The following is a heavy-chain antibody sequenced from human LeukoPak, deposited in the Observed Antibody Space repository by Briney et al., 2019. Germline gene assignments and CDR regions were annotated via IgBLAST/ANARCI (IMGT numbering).Heavy chain of an antibody. CDR3: ARVVASTSIDS. J-gene: IGHJ4*02. CDR1: GYSINSGYF. V-gene: IGHV4-38-2*02. CDR2: IFHTGDV. Sequence: SSETLSLTCTVSGYSINSGYFWGWVRQPPGKGPEWIGSIFHTGDVYYNPSLRSRVTLSIDTSRNQVSLKVTSVTSADTALYYCARVVASTSIDSWGQGILVTVSS. D-gene: IGHD2-15*01.